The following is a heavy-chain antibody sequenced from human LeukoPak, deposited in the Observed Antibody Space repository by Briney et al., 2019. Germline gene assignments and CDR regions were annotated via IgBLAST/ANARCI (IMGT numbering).Heavy chain of an antibody. Sequence: GGSLRLSCAASGFTFSSYSMNWVRQAPGKGLEWVSSISSSSSYIYYADSVKGRFTISRDNAKNSLYLQMNSLRAEGTAVYYCARVTTMVRGVIIGFDYWGQGTLVTASS. D-gene: IGHD3-10*01. CDR1: GFTFSSYS. CDR2: ISSSSSYI. J-gene: IGHJ4*02. V-gene: IGHV3-21*01. CDR3: ARVTTMVRGVIIGFDY.